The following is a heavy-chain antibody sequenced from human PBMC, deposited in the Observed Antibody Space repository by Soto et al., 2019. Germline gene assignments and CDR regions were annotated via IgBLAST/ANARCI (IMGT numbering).Heavy chain of an antibody. V-gene: IGHV3-30-3*01. CDR2: ISYDGSNK. CDR3: ARRVWRDDYNWGYFGL. Sequence: QVQLVESGGGVVQPGRSLRLSCAASGFTFSSYAMHWVRQAPGKGLEWVAVISYDGSNKYYADSVKGRFTISRDNSKNPRSLQMNSLRAEDTAVYYCARRVWRDDYNWGYFGLWGRGTLVTVSS. CDR1: GFTFSSYA. J-gene: IGHJ2*01. D-gene: IGHD4-4*01.